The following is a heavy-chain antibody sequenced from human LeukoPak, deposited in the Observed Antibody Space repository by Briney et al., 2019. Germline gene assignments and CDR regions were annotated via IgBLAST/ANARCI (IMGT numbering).Heavy chain of an antibody. V-gene: IGHV4-59*01. CDR3: ARWSNYYDSSGYYFSSFDY. D-gene: IGHD3-22*01. J-gene: IGHJ4*02. CDR1: GGSISSYY. Sequence: SETLSLTCTVSGGSISSYYWSCIRQPPGKGLEWIGYIYYSGSTNYNPSLKSRVTISVDTSKNQFSLKLSSVTAADTAVYYCARWSNYYDSSGYYFSSFDYWGQGTLVTVSS. CDR2: IYYSGST.